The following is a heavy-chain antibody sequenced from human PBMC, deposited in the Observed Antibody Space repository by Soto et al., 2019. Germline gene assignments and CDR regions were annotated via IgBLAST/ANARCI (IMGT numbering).Heavy chain of an antibody. V-gene: IGHV3-21*01. CDR2: ISSTTNYI. CDR3: ARESEDLTSNFDY. Sequence: GGSLRLSCAASGFTFTRYSMNWVREAPGKELEWVSSISSTTNYIYYADSMKGRFTVSRDNAKNSVYLEMNSLSAEDTAVYYCARESEDLTSNFDYWGQGTLVTVSS. J-gene: IGHJ4*02. CDR1: GFTFTRYS.